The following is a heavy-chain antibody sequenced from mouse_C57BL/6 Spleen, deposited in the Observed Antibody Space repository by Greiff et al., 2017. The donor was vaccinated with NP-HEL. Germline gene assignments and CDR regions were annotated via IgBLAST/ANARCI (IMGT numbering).Heavy chain of an antibody. CDR1: GYTFTNYW. Sequence: LQESGAELVRPGTSVEMSCKASGYTFTNYWIGWAKQRPGHGLEWIGDIYPGGGYTNYNEKFKGKATLTADKSSSTAYMQFSSLTSEDSAIYYCARSYYGSSYEDAMDYWGQGTSVTVSS. CDR2: IYPGGGYT. J-gene: IGHJ4*01. V-gene: IGHV1-63*01. D-gene: IGHD1-1*01. CDR3: ARSYYGSSYEDAMDY.